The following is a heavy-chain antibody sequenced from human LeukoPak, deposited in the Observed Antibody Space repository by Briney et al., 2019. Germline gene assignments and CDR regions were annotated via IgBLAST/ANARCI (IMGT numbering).Heavy chain of an antibody. J-gene: IGHJ4*02. CDR2: IIPIFGTA. CDR3: ATPDYYDGSGYYGLDY. Sequence: ASVKVSCKASGAISWVRQAPGQGLEWMGGIIPIFGTANYAQKFQGRVTITADKSTSTAYMELSSLRSEDTAVYYCATPDYYDGSGYYGLDYWGQGTLVTVSS. V-gene: IGHV1-69*06. D-gene: IGHD3-22*01. CDR1: GA.